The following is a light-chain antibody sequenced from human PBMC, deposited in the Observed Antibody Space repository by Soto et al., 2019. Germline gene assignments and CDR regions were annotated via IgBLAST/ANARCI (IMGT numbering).Light chain of an antibody. CDR2: KAS. J-gene: IGKJ1*01. V-gene: IGKV1-5*03. CDR3: QQYGSSPPT. CDR1: QSISSW. Sequence: DIQMTQSPSTLSASVGDRVTITCRASQSISSWLAWYQQKPGKAPKLLIYKASSLESGVPSRFSGSGSGTDFTLTISRLEPEDFAVYYCQQYGSSPPTFGQGTKVDI.